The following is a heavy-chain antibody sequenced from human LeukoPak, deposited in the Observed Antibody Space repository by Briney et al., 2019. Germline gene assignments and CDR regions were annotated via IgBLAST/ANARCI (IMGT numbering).Heavy chain of an antibody. D-gene: IGHD2-2*02. CDR1: GGTFSSYT. CDR2: IIPILGIA. CDR3: ARDVSCSSTSCYTKHHYYYGMDV. Sequence: SVKVSCKASGGTFSSYTISWVRRAPGQGLEWMGRIIPILGIANYAQKFQGRVTITADKSTSTAYMELSSLRSEDTAVYYCARDVSCSSTSCYTKHHYYYGMDVWGQGTTVTVSS. V-gene: IGHV1-69*04. J-gene: IGHJ6*02.